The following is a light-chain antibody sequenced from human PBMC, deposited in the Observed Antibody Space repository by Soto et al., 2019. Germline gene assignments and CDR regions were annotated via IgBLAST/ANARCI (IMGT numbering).Light chain of an antibody. CDR1: QTVSNNY. V-gene: IGKV3-20*01. CDR2: GAS. CDR3: QRYGSSPPYI. J-gene: IGKJ2*01. Sequence: EIVLTQSPGTLSLSPGERVTLSCRASQTVSNNYLAWYQQKPGQAPRLLMYGASTRLTGIPDRFSGFGSGTDFTLTISRLEPEDFGVYYCQRYGSSPPYIFGQGTKLEIK.